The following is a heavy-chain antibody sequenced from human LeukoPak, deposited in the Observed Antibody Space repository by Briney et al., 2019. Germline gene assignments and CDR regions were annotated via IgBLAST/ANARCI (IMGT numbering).Heavy chain of an antibody. J-gene: IGHJ5*02. CDR3: ARGRHSGSWYWISWFDP. CDR2: INHSGST. V-gene: IGHV4-34*01. Sequence: SETLSLTCAVYGGSFSGYYWSWIRQPPGKGLEWIGEINHSGSTNYNPSLKSRVTISVDTSKNQFSLKLSSVTAADTAVYYCARGRHSGSWYWISWFDPWGQGTLVTVSS. CDR1: GGSFSGYY. D-gene: IGHD6-13*01.